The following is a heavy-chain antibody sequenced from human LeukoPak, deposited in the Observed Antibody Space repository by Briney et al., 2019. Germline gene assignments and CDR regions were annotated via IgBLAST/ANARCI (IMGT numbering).Heavy chain of an antibody. CDR2: INPGGGST. CDR1: GYTFTNYY. Sequence: ASVKVSCKASGYTFTNYYMHWVRQAPGQGLEWMGIINPGGGSTSYAQKFQGRVTMTRNTSISTAYMELSSLKASDTAIYYCAIHSYGYRHWGQGTLVTVSS. V-gene: IGHV1-46*01. J-gene: IGHJ4*02. CDR3: AIHSYGYRH. D-gene: IGHD5-18*01.